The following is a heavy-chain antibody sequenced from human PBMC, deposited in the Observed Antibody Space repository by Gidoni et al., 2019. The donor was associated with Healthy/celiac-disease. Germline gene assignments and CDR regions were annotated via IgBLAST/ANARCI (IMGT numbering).Heavy chain of an antibody. CDR1: GATFSSYA. CDR2: IIPIFGTA. J-gene: IGHJ6*02. CDR3: ARSSGSYYYYYGMDV. D-gene: IGHD3-10*01. Sequence: QVKLLQSGAEVKKPGSSVKVSCKASGATFSSYAISWVRQAPGQGLEWMGGIIPIFGTANYAQKFQGRVTITADESTSTAYMELSSLRSEDTAVYYCARSSGSYYYYYGMDVWGQGTTVTVSS. V-gene: IGHV1-69*12.